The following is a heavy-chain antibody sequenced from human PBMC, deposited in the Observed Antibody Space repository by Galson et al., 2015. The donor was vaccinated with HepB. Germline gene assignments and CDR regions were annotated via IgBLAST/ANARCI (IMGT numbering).Heavy chain of an antibody. J-gene: IGHJ3*02. V-gene: IGHV3-33*01. CDR3: ARPSQVGADPLDAFDI. CDR1: GFTFSSYG. CDR2: IWYDGSNK. Sequence: SLRLSCAASGFTFSSYGMHWVRQAPGKGLEWVAVIWYDGSNKYYADSVKGRFTVSRDNSKNTLYLQMNSLRAEDTAVYYCARPSQVGADPLDAFDIWGQGTMVTVSS. D-gene: IGHD1-26*01.